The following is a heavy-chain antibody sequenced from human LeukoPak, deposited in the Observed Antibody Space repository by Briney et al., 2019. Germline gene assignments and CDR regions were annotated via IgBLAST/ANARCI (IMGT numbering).Heavy chain of an antibody. CDR3: ASNWGYFDY. Sequence: GGSLRLSCAASGFTFSSYEMNWVRQAPGKGLEWASYISSSGSTIYYADSVKGRFTISRDNAKNSLYPQMNSLRAEDTAVYYCASNWGYFDYWGQGTLVTLSS. V-gene: IGHV3-48*03. D-gene: IGHD7-27*01. CDR2: ISSSGSTI. CDR1: GFTFSSYE. J-gene: IGHJ4*02.